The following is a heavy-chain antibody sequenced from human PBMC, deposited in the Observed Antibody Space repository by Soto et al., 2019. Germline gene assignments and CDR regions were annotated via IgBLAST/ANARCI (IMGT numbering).Heavy chain of an antibody. Sequence: PGGSLRLSCAASGFTFDDYAMHWVRQAPGKGLEWVSGISWNSGSIGYADSVKGRFTISRDNAKNSLYLQMNSLRAEDTALYYCAKGFTFAAIVTLGDYWGQGTLVTVSS. CDR1: GFTFDDYA. CDR2: ISWNSGSI. J-gene: IGHJ4*02. D-gene: IGHD5-18*01. CDR3: AKGFTFAAIVTLGDY. V-gene: IGHV3-9*01.